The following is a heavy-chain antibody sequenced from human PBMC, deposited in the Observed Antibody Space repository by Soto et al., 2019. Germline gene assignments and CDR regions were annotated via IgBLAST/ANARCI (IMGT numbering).Heavy chain of an antibody. Sequence: SETLSLTCTVSGSSISNGYYWSWVRQPPGKWLEWIATINHSGATYFNPSLKSRVTISIDTSRNQFSLELTSMTAADTAVYFCARYIWTSTSRSHFDSWGQGTLVTVSS. CDR1: GSSISNGYY. CDR3: ARYIWTSTSRSHFDS. J-gene: IGHJ4*02. D-gene: IGHD1-1*01. V-gene: IGHV4-38-2*02. CDR2: INHSGAT.